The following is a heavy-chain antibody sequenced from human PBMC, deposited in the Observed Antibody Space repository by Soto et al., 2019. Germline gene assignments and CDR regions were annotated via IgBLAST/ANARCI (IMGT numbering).Heavy chain of an antibody. Sequence: GGSLRLSCAVSGFTFSDFGMNWVRQAPGKGLEWVSYISSSGGIMNYADSVKARFTISRDNAKNSLYLQMNSLRAEDTAIYYCASSFIRGVFYWGQGTLVTVSS. CDR3: ASSFIRGVFY. D-gene: IGHD3-10*01. V-gene: IGHV3-48*01. J-gene: IGHJ4*02. CDR2: ISSSGGIM. CDR1: GFTFSDFG.